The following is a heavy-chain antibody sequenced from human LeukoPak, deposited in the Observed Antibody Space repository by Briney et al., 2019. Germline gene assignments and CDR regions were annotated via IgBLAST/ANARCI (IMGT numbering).Heavy chain of an antibody. V-gene: IGHV3-30*04. D-gene: IGHD3-9*01. CDR3: ARVHDTTGYYHYFDY. CDR2: ISYHGSNE. Sequence: PGGTLRLSCEASGFTISTYPNHWVRHPPHKGQERVAMISYHGSNEYYADSVKGRFTISRDNSKNTLYLQMNNPRVEDTAIYYCARVHDTTGYYHYFDYWGQGTLVTVSS. CDR1: GFTISTYP. J-gene: IGHJ4*02.